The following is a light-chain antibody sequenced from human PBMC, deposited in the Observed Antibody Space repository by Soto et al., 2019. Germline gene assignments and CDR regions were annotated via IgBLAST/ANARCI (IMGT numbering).Light chain of an antibody. CDR2: HAS. V-gene: IGKV3-15*01. J-gene: IGKJ4*01. Sequence: EIVMTQAPATLSVSPGERATLSCRASQSVSNNLAGYQQKPGQAPRLLIYHASTRATGIPARFSGSGSGTDFTLTISSLQSEDFAVYYCQQYNKLPLTFGGGTKVEIK. CDR1: QSVSNN. CDR3: QQYNKLPLT.